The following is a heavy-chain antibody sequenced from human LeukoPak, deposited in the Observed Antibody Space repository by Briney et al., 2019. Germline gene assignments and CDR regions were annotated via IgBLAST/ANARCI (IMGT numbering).Heavy chain of an antibody. CDR3: ARVSVMGDYFDY. Sequence: PGGSLRLSCAASGFTFSDYYMSWIRQAPGKGLEWVSYISSSSSYTNYADSVKGRFTISRDNAKNSLYLQMNSLRAEDTAVYYCARVSVMGDYFDYWGQGTLVTVSS. J-gene: IGHJ4*02. D-gene: IGHD2-8*01. CDR2: ISSSSSYT. CDR1: GFTFSDYY. V-gene: IGHV3-11*06.